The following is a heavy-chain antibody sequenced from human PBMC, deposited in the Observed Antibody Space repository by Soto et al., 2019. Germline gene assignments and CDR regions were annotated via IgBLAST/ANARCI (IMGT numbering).Heavy chain of an antibody. J-gene: IGHJ5*02. Sequence: PGGSLRLSCAASGITLSSHRMHSARLAPGKGLEWVSSISSSSSYIYYADSVKGRFTISRDNAKNSLYLQMNSLRAEDTAVFYCAREDDSGYLVAWGQGTLVTVSS. CDR1: GITLSSHR. V-gene: IGHV3-21*01. CDR3: AREDDSGYLVA. CDR2: ISSSSSYI. D-gene: IGHD3-22*01.